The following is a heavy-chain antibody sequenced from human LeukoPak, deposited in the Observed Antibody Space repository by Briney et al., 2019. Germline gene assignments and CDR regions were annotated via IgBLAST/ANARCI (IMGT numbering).Heavy chain of an antibody. J-gene: IGHJ4*02. CDR1: GYTFSGYY. CDR2: INPNNGGT. V-gene: IGHV1-2*02. Sequence: ASVMVSCKASGYTFSGYYMHWVRQAPGQGLEWMGWINPNNGGTNYAQKFQGRVTMTRDTSISTAYMELSSLRSDDTAVYYCARDFIFYEILTGYYNLYYFDYWGQGTLVTVSS. CDR3: ARDFIFYEILTGYYNLYYFDY. D-gene: IGHD3-9*01.